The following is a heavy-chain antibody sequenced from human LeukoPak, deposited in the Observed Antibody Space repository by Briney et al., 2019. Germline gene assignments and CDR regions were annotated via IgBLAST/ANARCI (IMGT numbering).Heavy chain of an antibody. D-gene: IGHD3-16*01. CDR2: IYYSGST. CDR1: GGSISSSSYY. J-gene: IGHJ3*02. CDR3: ARELGRHGQNAFDI. Sequence: PSETLSLTCAVSGGSISSSSYYWGWIRQPPGKGLEWIGSIYYSGSTYYNPSLKGRVTISVDTSKNQFSLKLSSVTAADTAVYYCARELGRHGQNAFDIWGQGTMVTVSS. V-gene: IGHV4-39*07.